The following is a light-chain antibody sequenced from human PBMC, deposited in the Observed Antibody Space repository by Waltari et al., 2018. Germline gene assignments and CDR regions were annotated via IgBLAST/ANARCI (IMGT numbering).Light chain of an antibody. CDR3: QSYDTSLSVV. CDR1: GPNIGAGFD. J-gene: IGLJ3*02. V-gene: IGLV1-40*01. Sequence: QSVLTQAPSMSGAPGQRVTISCTGSGPNIGAGFDVHWYQQLPRAAPKLLIYGSTSRPLGVPDRFFGSTSGTSASLVIIGLQPEDEAVYYCQSYDTSLSVVFGGGTKLTVL. CDR2: GST.